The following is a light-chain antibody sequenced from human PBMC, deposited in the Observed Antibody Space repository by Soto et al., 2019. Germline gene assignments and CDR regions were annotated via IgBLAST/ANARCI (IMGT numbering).Light chain of an antibody. CDR2: GAS. CDR1: QSVTSSY. CDR3: QQYDSSPPKYT. J-gene: IGKJ2*01. Sequence: PGERATLSCRASQSVTSSYFAWYQQKPGQAPSLLIYGASNRATGIPDRFRGSGSGTDFTLTISRLEPEDFAVYYCQQYDSSPPKYTFGQGTKLEIK. V-gene: IGKV3-20*01.